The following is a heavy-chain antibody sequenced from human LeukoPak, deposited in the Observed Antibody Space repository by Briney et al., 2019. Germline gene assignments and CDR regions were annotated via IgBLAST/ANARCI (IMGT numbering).Heavy chain of an antibody. D-gene: IGHD3-9*01. CDR2: ISYDGSNK. CDR1: GFTFSSYA. Sequence: GGSLRLSCAASGFTFSSYAMHWVRQAPGKGLEWVAVISYDGSNKYYADSVKGRFIISRDNSKNTLYLQMNSLRAEDTAVYYCARLFSFEILTGYYDPGWFDPWGQGTLVTVSS. J-gene: IGHJ5*02. V-gene: IGHV3-30*04. CDR3: ARLFSFEILTGYYDPGWFDP.